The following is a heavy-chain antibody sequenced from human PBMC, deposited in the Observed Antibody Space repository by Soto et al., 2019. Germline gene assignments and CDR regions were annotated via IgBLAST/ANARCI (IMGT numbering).Heavy chain of an antibody. V-gene: IGHV6-1*01. Sequence: SQTLSLTCAISGDSVSSNSAAWNWIRQSPSRGLEWLGRTYYRSKWYNDYAVSVKSRITINPDTSKNQFSLQLNSVTPEDTAVYYCARDGSFSLRFLEWLLSVGWFDPWGQGTLVTVSS. CDR2: TYYRSKWYN. CDR3: ARDGSFSLRFLEWLLSVGWFDP. CDR1: GDSVSSNSAA. J-gene: IGHJ5*02. D-gene: IGHD3-3*01.